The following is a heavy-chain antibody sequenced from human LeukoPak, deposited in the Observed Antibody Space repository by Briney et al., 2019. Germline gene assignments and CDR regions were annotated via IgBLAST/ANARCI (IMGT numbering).Heavy chain of an antibody. CDR2: INSDGSST. CDR3: ARGFRYSYGHGEMDY. Sequence: GGSLRLSCAASGFTFSSYWMHWVRQAPGKGLVWVSRINSDGSSTSYADSVKGRFTISRDNAKNTLYLQMNSLRAEDTAVYYCARGFRYSYGHGEMDYWGQGTLVTVSP. V-gene: IGHV3-74*01. J-gene: IGHJ4*02. D-gene: IGHD5-18*01. CDR1: GFTFSSYW.